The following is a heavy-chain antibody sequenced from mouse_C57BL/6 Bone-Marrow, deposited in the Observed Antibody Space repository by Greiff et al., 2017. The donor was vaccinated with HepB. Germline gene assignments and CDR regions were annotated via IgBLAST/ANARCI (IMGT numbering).Heavy chain of an antibody. D-gene: IGHD4-1*02. CDR1: GYTFTSYW. J-gene: IGHJ3*01. V-gene: IGHV1-64*01. Sequence: QVHVKQPGAELVKPGASVKLSCKASGYTFTSYWMHWVKQRPGQGLEWIGMIHPNSGSTNYNEKFKSKATLTVDKSSSTAYMQLSSLTSEDSAVYYCASLNWDEAYWGQGTLVTVSA. CDR2: IHPNSGST. CDR3: ASLNWDEAY.